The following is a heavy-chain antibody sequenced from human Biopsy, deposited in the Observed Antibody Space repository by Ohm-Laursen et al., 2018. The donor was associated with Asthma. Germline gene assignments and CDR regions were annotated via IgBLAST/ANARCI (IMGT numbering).Heavy chain of an antibody. Sequence: SSLRLSCTASRFTYEMHWVRQAPGKGLEWVAVISYDGSSIYYADSVKGRFTISRDNSKNTLSLQMNSLTAEDTAVYYCARGDSSNWSHYYFDYWGQGTLVTVSS. CDR1: RFTYE. CDR3: ARGDSSNWSHYYFDY. CDR2: ISYDGSSI. D-gene: IGHD3-22*01. J-gene: IGHJ4*02. V-gene: IGHV3-30*19.